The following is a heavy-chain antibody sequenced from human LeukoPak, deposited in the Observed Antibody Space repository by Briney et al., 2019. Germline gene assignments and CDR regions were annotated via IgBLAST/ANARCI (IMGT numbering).Heavy chain of an antibody. CDR1: GFTFSSYG. D-gene: IGHD3-10*01. CDR2: IWYDGSNK. J-gene: IGHJ6*02. Sequence: GRSLGLSCAASGFTFSSYGMHWVRQAPGKGLEWVAVIWYDGSNKYYADSVKGRFTISRDNSKNTLYLQMNSLRAEDTAVYYCARDGGYGSGTDYYGMDVWGQGTTVTVSS. CDR3: ARDGGYGSGTDYYGMDV. V-gene: IGHV3-33*01.